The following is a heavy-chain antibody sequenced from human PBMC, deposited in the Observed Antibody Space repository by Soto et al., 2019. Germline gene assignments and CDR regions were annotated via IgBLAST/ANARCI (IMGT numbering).Heavy chain of an antibody. J-gene: IGHJ6*03. V-gene: IGHV1-69*08. Sequence: QVQLVQSGAEVKKPGSSVKVSCKASGGTFSSYTISWVSQAPGQGLEWMGRIIPILGIANYAQTFQGRVTITADKSTSTAYVELSSLRAEDTAVYYCARDGVGGTIFGEAPTVYYYYYYVDGWGKGTTVTVSS. CDR1: GGTFSSYT. CDR2: IIPILGIA. CDR3: ARDGVGGTIFGEAPTVYYYYYYVDG. D-gene: IGHD3-3*01.